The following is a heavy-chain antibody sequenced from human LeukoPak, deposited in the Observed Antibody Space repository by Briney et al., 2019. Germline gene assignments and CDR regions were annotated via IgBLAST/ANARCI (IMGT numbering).Heavy chain of an antibody. V-gene: IGHV3-48*01. CDR3: AKRGAEVGTTVAPGDY. D-gene: IGHD1-26*01. J-gene: IGHJ4*02. Sequence: GALRLSCAASGFTFSSYSMNWVRQAPGEGLEWVSYISSLSGTIYYADSVKGRFTIPRDNAKNTLYLQMNSLRAEDTAVYYCAKRGAEVGTTVAPGDYWGQGTLLTVSS. CDR1: GFTFSSYS. CDR2: ISSLSGTI.